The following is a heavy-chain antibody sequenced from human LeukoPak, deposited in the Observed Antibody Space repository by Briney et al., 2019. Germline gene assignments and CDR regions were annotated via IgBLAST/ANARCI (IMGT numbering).Heavy chain of an antibody. CDR3: ARDAYGDASES. CDR1: GFTFSSYA. CDR2: LNQDGSDK. V-gene: IGHV3-7*01. Sequence: PGGSLRLSCAASGFTFSSYAMSWVRQAPGKGLEWVANLNQDGSDKYYVDSVKGRFTISRDNAKNSLYLQMNSLRAEDTAVYYCARDAYGDASESWGQGILVTVSS. J-gene: IGHJ5*02. D-gene: IGHD2-2*01.